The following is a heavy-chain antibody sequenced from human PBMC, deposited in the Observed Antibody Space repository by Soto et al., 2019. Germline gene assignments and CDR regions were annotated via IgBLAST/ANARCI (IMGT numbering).Heavy chain of an antibody. D-gene: IGHD4-4*01. CDR2: IYYSGST. Sequence: QVQLQESGPGLVKPSQTLSLTCTVSGGSISIGGYYWRWIRQHPGKGLEWIGYIYYSGSTYNTQSLKTRVTISVDTYKNQFSLKLSSVNAEDTAVYYCARSDMTTVTTFDYWGQGTLVTVSS. J-gene: IGHJ4*02. CDR1: GGSISIGGYY. CDR3: ARSDMTTVTTFDY. V-gene: IGHV4-31*03.